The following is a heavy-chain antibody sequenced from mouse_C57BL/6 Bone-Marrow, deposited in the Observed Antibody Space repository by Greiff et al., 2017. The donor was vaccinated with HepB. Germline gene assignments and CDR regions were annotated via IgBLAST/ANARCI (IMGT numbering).Heavy chain of an antibody. Sequence: EVQLVESGGGLVKPGGSLKLSCAASGFTFSDYGMHWVRQAPEKGLEWVAYISSGSSTIYYADTVKGRFTISRDNAKNTLFLQMTSMRSEDTAMYYCARFYGSSYEEAMDYWGQGTSVTVSS. CDR3: ARFYGSSYEEAMDY. CDR2: ISSGSSTI. V-gene: IGHV5-17*01. CDR1: GFTFSDYG. J-gene: IGHJ4*01. D-gene: IGHD1-1*01.